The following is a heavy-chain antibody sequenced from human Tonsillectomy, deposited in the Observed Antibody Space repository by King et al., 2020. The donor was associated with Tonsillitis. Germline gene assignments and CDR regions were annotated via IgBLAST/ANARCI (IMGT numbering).Heavy chain of an antibody. D-gene: IGHD6-19*01. V-gene: IGHV1-2*02. J-gene: IGHJ6*02. CDR2: INPNSGGT. CDR3: ARVGLGSSGWYDYNYYGMDV. CDR1: GYTFTGYY. Sequence: QLVQSGAEVKKPGASVKVSCKASGYTFTGYYMHWVRQAPGQGLEWMAWINPNSGGTNYAQKFQGRVTMTRDTSISTAYMELSRLRSDDTAVYYCARVGLGSSGWYDYNYYGMDVWGQGTTVTVSS.